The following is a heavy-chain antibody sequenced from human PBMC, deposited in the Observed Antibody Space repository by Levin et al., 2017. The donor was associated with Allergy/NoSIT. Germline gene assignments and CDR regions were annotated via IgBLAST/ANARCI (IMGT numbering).Heavy chain of an antibody. CDR3: AKALVGYDNSGFYYGFDY. V-gene: IGHV3-9*01. CDR2: ISWNTGSI. CDR1: GFTFDDYV. Sequence: SLKISCAASGFTFDDYVMHWVRQAPGKGLEWVSGISWNTGSIGYADSVKGRFIISRDNAKKSLYLQMNSLRAEDTALYYCAKALVGYDNSGFYYGFDYWGQGTLVTVSS. D-gene: IGHD3-22*01. J-gene: IGHJ4*02.